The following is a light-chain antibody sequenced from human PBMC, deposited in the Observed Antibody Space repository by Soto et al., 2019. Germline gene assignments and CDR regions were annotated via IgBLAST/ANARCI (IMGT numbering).Light chain of an antibody. Sequence: QSVLTQPPSASGSPGQSVTISCTGTSSDVGGYNYVSWYQQHPGKAPKLMIYEVNKRPSGVPDRFSGSKSGNTASLTVSGLQAVDEADYYCSSYAGSKNLVFGGGTKVTVL. V-gene: IGLV2-8*01. J-gene: IGLJ2*01. CDR1: SSDVGGYNY. CDR2: EVN. CDR3: SSYAGSKNLV.